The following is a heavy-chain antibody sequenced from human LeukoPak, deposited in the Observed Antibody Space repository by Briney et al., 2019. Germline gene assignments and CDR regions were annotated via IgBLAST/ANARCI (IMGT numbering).Heavy chain of an antibody. CDR3: ARLTVGATRCFDY. Sequence: PSETPSLTCTVSGGSISSYYWSWIRQPPGKGLEWIGYIYYSGSTNYNPSLKSRVTISVDTSKNQFSLKLSSVTAADTAVYYCARLTVGATRCFDYWGQGTLVTVSS. CDR2: IYYSGST. D-gene: IGHD1-26*01. CDR1: GGSISSYY. J-gene: IGHJ4*02. V-gene: IGHV4-59*08.